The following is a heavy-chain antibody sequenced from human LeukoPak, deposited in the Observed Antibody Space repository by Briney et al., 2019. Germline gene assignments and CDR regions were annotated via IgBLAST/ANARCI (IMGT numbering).Heavy chain of an antibody. CDR2: IHYSGST. Sequence: PSETLSLTCTVSRDSIKTYYWSWIRQPPGKGLEWIGNIHYSGSTKYNPSLKSRVTISVDTSKNLFSLRVTSLTAADTAVYCCARLGALHDAFDVWGQGTLVTVSS. J-gene: IGHJ3*01. V-gene: IGHV4-59*12. CDR3: ARLGALHDAFDV. CDR1: RDSIKTYY. D-gene: IGHD3-16*01.